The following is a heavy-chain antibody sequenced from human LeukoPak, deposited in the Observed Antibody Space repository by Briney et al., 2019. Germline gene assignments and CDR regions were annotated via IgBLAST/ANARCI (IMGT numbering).Heavy chain of an antibody. CDR1: GFIFYNYA. Sequence: QSGGSLRLSCATSGFIFYNYAMNWVRQGPGKGLEWVSGISGSGGSTYYAVSVRGRFTISRDNSKNTLYLQMNSLRAEDTAVYYCARRSGGGWFDPWGQGTLVTVSS. CDR3: ARRSGGGWFDP. J-gene: IGHJ5*02. V-gene: IGHV3-23*01. CDR2: ISGSGGST. D-gene: IGHD2-15*01.